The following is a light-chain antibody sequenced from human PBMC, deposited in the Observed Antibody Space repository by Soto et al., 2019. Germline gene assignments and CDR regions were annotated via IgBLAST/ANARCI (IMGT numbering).Light chain of an antibody. CDR2: EVT. CDR1: SSDVGAYKY. V-gene: IGLV2-8*01. Sequence: QSALTQPPSASGSPGQSVTISCTGTSSDVGAYKYVSWYQQYPGKAPKLMIYEVTKRPSGVPDRFSGSKSGNTASLTVSGLQAEDDAAYYCTSYVGNDIWVFGAGTKLTVL. CDR3: TSYVGNDIWV. J-gene: IGLJ3*02.